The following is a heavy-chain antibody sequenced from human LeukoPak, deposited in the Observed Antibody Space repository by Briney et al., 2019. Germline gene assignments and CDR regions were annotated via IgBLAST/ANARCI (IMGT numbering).Heavy chain of an antibody. CDR2: ISAYNGNT. CDR3: ARVLESQYYYYYYMDV. V-gene: IGHV1-18*01. Sequence: ASVKVSCKASGYTFTSYGISWVRQAPGQGLEWMGWISAYNGNTNYAQKLQDRVTMTTDTSTSTAYMELRSLRSDDTAVYYCARVLESQYYYYYYMDVWGKGTTVTVSS. CDR1: GYTFTSYG. J-gene: IGHJ6*03. D-gene: IGHD3-3*01.